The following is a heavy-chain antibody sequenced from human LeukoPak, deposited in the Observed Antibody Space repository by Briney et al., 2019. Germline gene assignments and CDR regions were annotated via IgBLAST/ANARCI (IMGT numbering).Heavy chain of an antibody. D-gene: IGHD3-16*01. CDR1: GFTFRSYG. CDR2: IWYDGSKK. J-gene: IGHJ4*02. V-gene: IGHV3-33*01. Sequence: GGSLRLSCAASGFTFRSYGMHWVRQAPGKGLEWVALIWYDGSKKYYAGSVKGRFTISRDNSKNTLYLQMNSLRAEDTAVYYCARDLYADYVWGSFDYWGQGTLVTVSS. CDR3: ARDLYADYVWGSFDY.